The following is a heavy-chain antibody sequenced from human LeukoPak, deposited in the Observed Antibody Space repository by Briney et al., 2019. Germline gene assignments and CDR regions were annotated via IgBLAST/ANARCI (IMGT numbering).Heavy chain of an antibody. CDR3: ARAVTIFGVVTRAYAFDI. D-gene: IGHD3-3*01. CDR2: IYYSGST. V-gene: IGHV4-59*01. Sequence: SETLSLTCTVSGGTIRSYYWSWIRQPPGKGLEWIGYIYYSGSTNYNPSLKSRVTISVDTSKNQFSLKLSSVTAADTAVYYCARAVTIFGVVTRAYAFDIWGQGTMVTVSS. CDR1: GGTIRSYY. J-gene: IGHJ3*02.